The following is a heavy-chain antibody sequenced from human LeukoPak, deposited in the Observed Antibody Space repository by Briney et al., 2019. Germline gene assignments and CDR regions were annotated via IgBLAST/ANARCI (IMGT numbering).Heavy chain of an antibody. CDR3: ARAWVPVGGVDNDGMDV. D-gene: IGHD5-12*01. J-gene: IGHJ6*02. Sequence: ASVKVSCKASGGTFSSYAISWVRQAPGQGLEWMGRTIPIFGIANYAQKFQGRATITADKPTSTAYMELSSLRSEDTAVYYCARAWVPVGGVDNDGMDVWGQGTTVTVSS. V-gene: IGHV1-69*04. CDR2: TIPIFGIA. CDR1: GGTFSSYA.